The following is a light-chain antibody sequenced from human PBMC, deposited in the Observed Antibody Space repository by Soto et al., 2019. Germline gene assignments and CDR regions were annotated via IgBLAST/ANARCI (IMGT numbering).Light chain of an antibody. Sequence: DIQMTQSPSSLSASVGDRVTITCRASQGIRIDLGWFQQRPGKAPKRLIYGASSLQSGVPSRFSGSGSGTEFTLTISNLQPEDFATYYCLQHNIFPRTFGQGTKVEIK. CDR2: GAS. CDR3: LQHNIFPRT. V-gene: IGKV1-17*02. CDR1: QGIRID. J-gene: IGKJ1*01.